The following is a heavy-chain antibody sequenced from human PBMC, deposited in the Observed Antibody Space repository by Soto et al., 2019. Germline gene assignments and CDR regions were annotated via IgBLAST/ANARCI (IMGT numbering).Heavy chain of an antibody. D-gene: IGHD3-22*01. J-gene: IGHJ4*02. Sequence: QDQLVQSGAEVKKPGSSVKVSCKASGGIFSSYAISWVRQAPGQGLEWMGGFIPIFGTANYAQKFQGRVTITPDESTNTAYMDLSSLKSEDTAIYYCARGGSGYVWFNEFWGQGTLVTVSS. CDR1: GGIFSSYA. V-gene: IGHV1-69*05. CDR2: FIPIFGTA. CDR3: ARGGSGYVWFNEF.